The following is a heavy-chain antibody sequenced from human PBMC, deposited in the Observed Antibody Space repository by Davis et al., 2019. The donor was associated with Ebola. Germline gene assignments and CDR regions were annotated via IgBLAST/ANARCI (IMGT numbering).Heavy chain of an antibody. CDR2: ISDGGTST. D-gene: IGHD1-26*01. J-gene: IGHJ4*02. Sequence: PGGSLRLSCPASGFSVSNYAMTWVRQAPGKGLEWVSSISDGGTSTYYADSLRGRFTISRDTFKNTLYLQMNSLRAEDTAIYYCAKGEPVPWRELPYWGRGALVTVSS. CDR3: AKGEPVPWRELPY. CDR1: GFSVSNYA. V-gene: IGHV3-23*01.